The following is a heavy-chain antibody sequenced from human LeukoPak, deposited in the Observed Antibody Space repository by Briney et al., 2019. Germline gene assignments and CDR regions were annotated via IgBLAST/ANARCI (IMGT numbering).Heavy chain of an antibody. Sequence: ASVKVSCKVSGYTLTELSIHWVRQAPGKGLEWMGWISAYNGNTNYAQKLQGRVTMTTDTSTSTAYMELRSLRSDDTAVYYCARDSAENYDFWSGYYREGFDAFDIWGQGTMVTVSS. J-gene: IGHJ3*02. D-gene: IGHD3-3*01. CDR1: GYTLTELS. V-gene: IGHV1-18*01. CDR3: ARDSAENYDFWSGYYREGFDAFDI. CDR2: ISAYNGNT.